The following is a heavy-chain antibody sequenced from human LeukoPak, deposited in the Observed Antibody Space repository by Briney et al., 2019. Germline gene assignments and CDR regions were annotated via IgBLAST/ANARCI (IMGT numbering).Heavy chain of an antibody. CDR3: KWERTVYYSLDV. V-gene: IGHV3-15*01. Sequence: PGGSLRLSCAASGFTFSNAWMTWVRQAPGKGLEWLGRIKRGGSTDYAVPVNNRFTISRDDSKNTIYLQINGLKTEDTAVYYCKWERTVYYSLDVWGQGTTVTVSS. J-gene: IGHJ6*02. D-gene: IGHD1-26*01. CDR1: GFTFSNAW. CDR2: IKRGGST.